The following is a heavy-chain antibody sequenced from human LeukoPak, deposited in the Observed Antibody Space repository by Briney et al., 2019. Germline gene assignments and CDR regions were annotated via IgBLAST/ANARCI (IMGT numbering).Heavy chain of an antibody. V-gene: IGHV4-39*07. Sequence: PSETLSLTCTVSGGSISSSSYYWGWIRQPPGKGLEWIGSIYYSGSTYYNPSLKSRVTISVDTSKNQFSLKLSSVTAADTAVYYCARDWHSSGYRALGPWGQGTPVTVSS. CDR2: IYYSGST. CDR3: ARDWHSSGYRALGP. D-gene: IGHD3-22*01. CDR1: GGSISSSSYY. J-gene: IGHJ5*02.